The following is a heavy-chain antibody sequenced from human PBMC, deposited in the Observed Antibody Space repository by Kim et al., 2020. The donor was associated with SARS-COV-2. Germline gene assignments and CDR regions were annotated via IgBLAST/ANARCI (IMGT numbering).Heavy chain of an antibody. V-gene: IGHV3-11*05. CDR2: ISSSGSYT. D-gene: IGHD6-13*01. CDR1: GINFSDYY. Sequence: GGSLRLSCEASGINFSDYYMSWIRQAPGKGLEWVSYISSSGSYTKYADSLKGRFTISRDNAENSLYLEMNSLSADDTAVYYCARVPVGASSWYYFDSWGRGTLVTVSS. CDR3: ARVPVGASSWYYFDS. J-gene: IGHJ4*02.